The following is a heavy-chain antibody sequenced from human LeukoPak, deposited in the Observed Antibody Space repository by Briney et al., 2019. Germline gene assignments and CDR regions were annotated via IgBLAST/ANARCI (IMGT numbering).Heavy chain of an antibody. D-gene: IGHD6-19*01. V-gene: IGHV4-39*01. CDR2: IYYSGST. J-gene: IGHJ4*02. CDR1: GGSISSSSYY. Sequence: SETLSLTCTVSGGSISSSSYYWGWIRQPPGKGLEWIGSIYYSGSTYYNPSLKSRVTISVDTSKNQFSLKLSSVTAADTAVYYCARHGSSGWYYFDYWGQGTLVTVSS. CDR3: ARHGSSGWYYFDY.